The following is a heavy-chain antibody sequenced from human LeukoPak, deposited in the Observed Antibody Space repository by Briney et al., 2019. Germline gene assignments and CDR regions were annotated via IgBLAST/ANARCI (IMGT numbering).Heavy chain of an antibody. Sequence: GGSLRLSCAASGFTFSSYSVNWVRQAPGKGLEWVSSISSSSSYIYYADSVKGRFTISRDNAKNSLYLQMNSLRAEDTAVYYCARIAVAGTYAFDIWGQGTMVTVSS. CDR1: GFTFSSYS. D-gene: IGHD6-19*01. V-gene: IGHV3-21*01. J-gene: IGHJ3*02. CDR3: ARIAVAGTYAFDI. CDR2: ISSSSSYI.